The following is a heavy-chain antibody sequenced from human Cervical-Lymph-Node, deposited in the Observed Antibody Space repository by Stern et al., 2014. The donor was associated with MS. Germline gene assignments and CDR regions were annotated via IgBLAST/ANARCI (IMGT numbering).Heavy chain of an antibody. Sequence: QVQLVQSGAVVTKPGASVKISCKTSGYSFNTNAIYWIRQAPGQSLEWLGWLTGHTGTTRYAEKFEGRVTCTRDTSATTVYMDLSRLTSEDTATYYCARGPVSAWNDFWGQGTLVTVSS. J-gene: IGHJ4*02. CDR2: LTGHTGTT. V-gene: IGHV1-3*01. D-gene: IGHD1-1*01. CDR1: GYSFNTNA. CDR3: ARGPVSAWNDF.